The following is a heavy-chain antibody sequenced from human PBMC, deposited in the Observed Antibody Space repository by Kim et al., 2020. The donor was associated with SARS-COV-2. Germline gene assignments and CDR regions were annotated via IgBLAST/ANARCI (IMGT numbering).Heavy chain of an antibody. CDR1: GGSISSSNW. D-gene: IGHD4-17*01. CDR2: IYHSGST. V-gene: IGHV4-4*02. CDR3: ARDGATTVTRYYYYYYGMDV. J-gene: IGHJ6*02. Sequence: SETLSLTCAVSGGSISSSNWWSWVRQPPGKGLEWIGEIYHSGSTNYNPSLKSRVTISVDKSKNQFSLKLSSVTAADTAVYYCARDGATTVTRYYYYYYGMDVWGQGTTVTVSS.